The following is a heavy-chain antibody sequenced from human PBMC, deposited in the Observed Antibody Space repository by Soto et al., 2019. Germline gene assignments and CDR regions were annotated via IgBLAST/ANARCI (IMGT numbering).Heavy chain of an antibody. V-gene: IGHV1-69*13. D-gene: IGHD3-3*01. CDR2: IIPIFGTA. Sequence: PVKVACKASGGTFSSYAISWVRQAPGQGLEWMGGIIPIFGTANYAQKFQGRVTITADESTSTAYMELSSLRSEDTAVYYCARDRGVYYDFWSGYYTSRNYYGMDVWGQGTTVTVSS. J-gene: IGHJ6*02. CDR3: ARDRGVYYDFWSGYYTSRNYYGMDV. CDR1: GGTFSSYA.